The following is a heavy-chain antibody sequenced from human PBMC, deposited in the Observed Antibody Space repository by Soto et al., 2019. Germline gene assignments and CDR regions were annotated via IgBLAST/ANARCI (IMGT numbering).Heavy chain of an antibody. J-gene: IGHJ1*01. V-gene: IGHV3-15*01. D-gene: IGHD4-17*01. Sequence: GGSLRLSCAASGFTFTNAWMSWVRQAPGKGLEWVGRIKSKTDGGTTDYAAPVKGRFTISRDDSKNTLYLQMNSLKTEDTAVYYCTTARGTYGAEYFQHWGQGTLVSVSS. CDR3: TTARGTYGAEYFQH. CDR2: IKSKTDGGTT. CDR1: GFTFTNAW.